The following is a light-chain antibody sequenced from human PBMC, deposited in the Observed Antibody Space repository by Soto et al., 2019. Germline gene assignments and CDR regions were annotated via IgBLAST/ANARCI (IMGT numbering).Light chain of an antibody. CDR1: QGLVYEDGNTY. CDR2: WVS. Sequence: DVVMTQSPLSLPVTLGQPASISCRSSQGLVYEDGNTYLNWFQQRPGQSPRLLIYWVSNRDSGVPDRFSGSGSGSDFTLKISRVEAEDVGLYYCLQGTHWPWTFGQGTKVEIK. V-gene: IGKV2-30*01. CDR3: LQGTHWPWT. J-gene: IGKJ1*01.